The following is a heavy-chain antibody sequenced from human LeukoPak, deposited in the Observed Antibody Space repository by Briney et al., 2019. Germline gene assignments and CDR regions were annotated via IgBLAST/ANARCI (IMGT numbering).Heavy chain of an antibody. D-gene: IGHD3-10*01. CDR3: ARDPYGSGSYFWFDP. Sequence: SETLSLTRTVSGGSISSYYWSWIRQPPGKGLEWIGYIYYSGSTNYNPSLKSRVTISVDTSKNQFSLKLSSVTAADTAVYYCARDPYGSGSYFWFDPWGQGTLVTVSS. CDR2: IYYSGST. V-gene: IGHV4-59*01. J-gene: IGHJ5*02. CDR1: GGSISSYY.